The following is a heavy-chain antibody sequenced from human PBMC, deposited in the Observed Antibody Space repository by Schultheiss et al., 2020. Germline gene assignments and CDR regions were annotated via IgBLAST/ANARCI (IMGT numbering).Heavy chain of an antibody. J-gene: IGHJ4*02. D-gene: IGHD1-14*01. CDR2: INHSGST. Sequence: GSLRLSCAASGFAVNDYRMHWVRQAPGKGLEWIGEINHSGSTNYNPSLKSRVTISVDTSKNQFSLKLSSVTAADTAVYYCARDNGRHYFDYWGQGTLVTVSS. CDR1: GFAVNDYR. V-gene: IGHV4-34*01. CDR3: ARDNGRHYFDY.